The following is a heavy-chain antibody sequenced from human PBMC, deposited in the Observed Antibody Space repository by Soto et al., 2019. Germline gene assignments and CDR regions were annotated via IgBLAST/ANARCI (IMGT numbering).Heavy chain of an antibody. CDR2: IYSGGST. Sequence: GGSLSLSCAASGFTVSSNYMSWVRQAPGKGLEWVSVIYSGGSTYYADSVKGRFTISRDNSKNTLYLQMNSLRAEDTAVYYCAREPQKDCSGGSCYSASRAFDIWGQGTMVTVSS. J-gene: IGHJ3*02. CDR3: AREPQKDCSGGSCYSASRAFDI. D-gene: IGHD2-15*01. V-gene: IGHV3-53*01. CDR1: GFTVSSNY.